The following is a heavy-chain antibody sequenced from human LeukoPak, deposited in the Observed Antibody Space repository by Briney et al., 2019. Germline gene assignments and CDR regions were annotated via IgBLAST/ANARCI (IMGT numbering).Heavy chain of an antibody. V-gene: IGHV3-15*01. J-gene: IGHJ6*02. CDR2: IKSKTDGGTT. D-gene: IGHD3-3*01. CDR1: GFTFSNAW. CDR3: TTDPLHYDFWSGYPPIHGMDV. Sequence: GGSLRLSCAASGFTFSNAWMSWVRQAPGKGLEWVGRIKSKTDGGTTDYAAPVKGRFTISRDDSKNTLYLQMNSLKTEDTAVYYCTTDPLHYDFWSGYPPIHGMDVWGQGTRSPSP.